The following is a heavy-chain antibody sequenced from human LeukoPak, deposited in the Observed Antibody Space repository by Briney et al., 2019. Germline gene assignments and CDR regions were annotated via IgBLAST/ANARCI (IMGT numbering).Heavy chain of an antibody. Sequence: GGSLRLSCAASGFTFDDYAMHWVRQAPGKGLEWVSGITWNSNRMGYVDSVKGRFIISRDNAKKSLYLQMNSLRAEDTALYYCAKDKKRRYFDFFDYWGQGTLVTVSS. J-gene: IGHJ4*02. CDR2: ITWNSNRM. V-gene: IGHV3-9*01. CDR1: GFTFDDYA. CDR3: AKDKKRRYFDFFDY. D-gene: IGHD3-9*01.